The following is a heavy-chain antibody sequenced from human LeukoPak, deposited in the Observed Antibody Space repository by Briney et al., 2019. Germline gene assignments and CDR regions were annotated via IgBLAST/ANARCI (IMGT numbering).Heavy chain of an antibody. CDR1: GFTFSSYA. CDR3: ARDIAVAGYYYYYYGMDV. V-gene: IGHV3-30-3*01. D-gene: IGHD6-19*01. Sequence: GWSLRLSCAASGFTFSSYAMHWVRQAPGKGLEWVAVISYDGSNKYYADSVKGRFTISRDNSKNTLYLQMNSLRAEDTAVYYCARDIAVAGYYYYYYGMDVWGQGTTVTVSS. J-gene: IGHJ6*02. CDR2: ISYDGSNK.